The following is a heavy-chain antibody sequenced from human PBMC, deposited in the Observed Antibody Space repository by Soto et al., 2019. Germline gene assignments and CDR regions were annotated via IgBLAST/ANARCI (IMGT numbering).Heavy chain of an antibody. CDR3: TRFVGYYDSSGYPLGL. V-gene: IGHV1-18*04. CDR2: ISAYNGNT. D-gene: IGHD3-22*01. Sequence: QVQLVQSGAEVKKPGASVKVSCKASGYTFTSYGISWVRQAPGQGLEWMGWISAYNGNTNYAQTLQGRVTMTKDTSRRTAEMELRSVRSDDTAAYYCTRFVGYYDSSGYPLGLWGQGTMVTVSS. J-gene: IGHJ3*01. CDR1: GYTFTSYG.